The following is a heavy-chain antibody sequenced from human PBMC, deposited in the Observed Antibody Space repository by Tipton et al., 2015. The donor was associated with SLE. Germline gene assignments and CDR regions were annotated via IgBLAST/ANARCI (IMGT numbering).Heavy chain of an antibody. CDR2: IFSTGIT. CDR1: GVSISRGSYF. J-gene: IGHJ4*02. V-gene: IGHV4-61*09. D-gene: IGHD4-17*01. CDR3: ARDSHTDYGDFYVDS. Sequence: TLSLTCSVSGVSISRGSYFWTRIRRPAGKGLEWVGHIFSTGITDYNPSLKSRVSISADTSKNQFSLNLDSMTAADTAVYYCARDSHTDYGDFYVDSWGQGTLVTVSS.